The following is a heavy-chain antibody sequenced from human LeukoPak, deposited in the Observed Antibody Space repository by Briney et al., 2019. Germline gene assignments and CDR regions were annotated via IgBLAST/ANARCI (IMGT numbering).Heavy chain of an antibody. CDR1: GFTFSDDS. Sequence: GGSLRLSCAASGFTFSDDSMNGVRQAPGEGLEWVSYIGIDRGNTNYADSVKGRCTISGDKAKNSLYLQMNSLRLEDTAVYYCARDYKYAFAHWGQGTLVTVSS. V-gene: IGHV3-48*01. J-gene: IGHJ4*02. CDR3: ARDYKYAFAH. D-gene: IGHD5-24*01. CDR2: IGIDRGNT.